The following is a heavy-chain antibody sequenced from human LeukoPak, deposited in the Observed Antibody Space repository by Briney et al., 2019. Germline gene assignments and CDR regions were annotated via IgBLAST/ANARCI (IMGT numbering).Heavy chain of an antibody. Sequence: GGSLRLSCAASGFTFSSSAMSWVRQAPGKGLEWVSTISGSGSGSSTYYADSVKGRFTISRDNSKNTLYLQMNSLRAEDTAVYYCARDREVKTLDYWGQGTLVTVSS. V-gene: IGHV3-23*01. J-gene: IGHJ4*02. D-gene: IGHD3-10*01. CDR3: ARDREVKTLDY. CDR1: GFTFSSSA. CDR2: ISGSGSGSST.